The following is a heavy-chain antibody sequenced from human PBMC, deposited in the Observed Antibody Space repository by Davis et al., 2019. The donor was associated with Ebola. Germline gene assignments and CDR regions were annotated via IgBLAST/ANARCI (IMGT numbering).Heavy chain of an antibody. J-gene: IGHJ4*02. CDR1: VRSFSGYY. D-gene: IGHD2-8*01. V-gene: IGHV4-34*01. Sequence: TLSLTRALFVRSFSGYYCSWTRQPPGKGLEWIGEINHTGSTNYNPSLKSRVTISVDTSKNQFSLKLSSVTAADTAVYYCARKMVYGGPDYWGQGTLVTVSS. CDR2: INHTGST. CDR3: ARKMVYGGPDY.